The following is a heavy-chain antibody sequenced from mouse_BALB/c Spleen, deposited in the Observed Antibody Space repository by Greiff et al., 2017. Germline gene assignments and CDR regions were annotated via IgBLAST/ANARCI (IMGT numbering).Heavy chain of an antibody. CDR3: ARGDDGDYFDY. CDR1: GFTFSSFG. J-gene: IGHJ2*01. D-gene: IGHD2-12*01. V-gene: IGHV5-17*02. Sequence: EVQLQESGGGLVQPGGSRKLSCAASGFTFSSFGMHWVRQAPEKGLEWVAYISSGSSTIYYADTVKGRITISRDNPKNTLSLQMTSLRSEDTAMYYCARGDDGDYFDYWGQGTTLTVSS. CDR2: ISSGSSTI.